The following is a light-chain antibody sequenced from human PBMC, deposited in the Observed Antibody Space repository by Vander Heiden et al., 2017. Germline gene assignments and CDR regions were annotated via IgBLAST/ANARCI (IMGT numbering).Light chain of an antibody. CDR3: QSYDSSNRV. V-gene: IGLV6-57*01. Sequence: NFMLTQPHSVSESPGKTVTISCTRSSGSIASNYVQWYQQRPGSSPTTVIYEDNQRPSGVHDRFSGSIDSSSNSASLTISELKTEDEADYYCQSYDSSNRVFGGGTKLTVL. CDR2: EDN. CDR1: SGSIASNY. J-gene: IGLJ3*02.